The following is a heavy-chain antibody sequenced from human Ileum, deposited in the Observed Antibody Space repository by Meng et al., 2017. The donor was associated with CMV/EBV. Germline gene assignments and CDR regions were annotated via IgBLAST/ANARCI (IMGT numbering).Heavy chain of an antibody. CDR2: IYDSGKI. D-gene: IGHD2-15*01. CDR1: GVSISSPRHY. J-gene: IGHJ4*02. Sequence: LQLQESGPGLAQPSETLSLACTASGVSISSPRHYWGWIGQAPGKGLVWSGSIYDSGKIYDNPSLKSLVVISLDTSKNQFSLRRTSVTDAATVDYYCARDVIAGAPFDNWGQGTLVTVSS. V-gene: IGHV4-39*07. CDR3: ARDVIAGAPFDN.